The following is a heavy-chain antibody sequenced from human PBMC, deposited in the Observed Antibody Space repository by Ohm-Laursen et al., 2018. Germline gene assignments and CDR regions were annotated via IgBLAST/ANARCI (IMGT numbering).Heavy chain of an antibody. Sequence: SLRLSCAASGFTFSSYAMSWVRQAPGKGPEWVSGISGSGGSSYYADSVKGRFTISRDNSKNTLYLQMNSLRAEDTAVYYCAKGLPIAVAANRYFDYWGQGTVVTVSS. CDR3: AKGLPIAVAANRYFDY. V-gene: IGHV3-23*01. J-gene: IGHJ4*02. CDR2: ISGSGGSS. D-gene: IGHD6-19*01. CDR1: GFTFSSYA.